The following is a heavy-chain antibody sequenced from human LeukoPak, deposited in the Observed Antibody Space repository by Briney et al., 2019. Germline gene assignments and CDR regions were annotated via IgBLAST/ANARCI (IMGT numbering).Heavy chain of an antibody. J-gene: IGHJ4*02. CDR1: GGSISSYY. D-gene: IGHD3-9*01. CDR2: IYYSGTT. Sequence: SETLSLTCTVSGGSISSYYRSWIRQPPGRGLEWIGYIYYSGTTNYNPSLRSRVTISIDTSKNQFSLKLSSVTAADTAVYYCARGLTYYDILTAYYTFPYFDYWGQGTLVTVSS. V-gene: IGHV4-59*01. CDR3: ARGLTYYDILTAYYTFPYFDY.